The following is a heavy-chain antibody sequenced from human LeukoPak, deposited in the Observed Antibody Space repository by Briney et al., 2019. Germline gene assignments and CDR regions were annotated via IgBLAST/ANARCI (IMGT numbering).Heavy chain of an antibody. CDR3: ARDKGTSYLSSFDY. V-gene: IGHV3-66*02. Sequence: GGSLRLSCAASGFTVSSNYMSWVRQGPGKGLECVSVISNDGDTYYADSVKGRFTISSDNSKNTLYLQMNSLRAADTAVYYCARDKGTSYLSSFDYWGQGTLVTVSS. D-gene: IGHD6-6*01. J-gene: IGHJ4*02. CDR1: GFTVSSNY. CDR2: ISNDGDT.